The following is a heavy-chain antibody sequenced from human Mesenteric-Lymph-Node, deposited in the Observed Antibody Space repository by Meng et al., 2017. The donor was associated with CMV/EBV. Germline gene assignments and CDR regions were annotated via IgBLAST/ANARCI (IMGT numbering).Heavy chain of an antibody. CDR1: GGSFSGYY. Sequence: VQLTQGGAGLLEPAETLSDTCAVYGGSFSGYYWNWIRQSPEKGLEWIGEINHSGSTTYNPSFTSRIIISVDTSTNQISLNMSSVTAADTAVYYCARGSSYDILTGYFDYWGQGALVTVSS. V-gene: IGHV4-34*02. J-gene: IGHJ4*02. CDR3: ARGSSYDILTGYFDY. D-gene: IGHD3-9*01. CDR2: INHSGST.